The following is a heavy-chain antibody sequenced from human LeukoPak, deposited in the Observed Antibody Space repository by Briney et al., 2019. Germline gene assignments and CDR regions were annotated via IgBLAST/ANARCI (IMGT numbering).Heavy chain of an antibody. Sequence: GSLRLSCAASGFTVSSNYWSWIRQPPGEALEWIASINHGVTTYYSPSLKSRVTISVDTSKNQFSLRLSSVTAADTAVYLCARYVVYGSGKYYFDYWGQGSLVTVSS. D-gene: IGHD3-10*01. J-gene: IGHJ4*02. CDR3: ARYVVYGSGKYYFDY. CDR1: GFTVSSNY. V-gene: IGHV4-59*05. CDR2: INHGVTT.